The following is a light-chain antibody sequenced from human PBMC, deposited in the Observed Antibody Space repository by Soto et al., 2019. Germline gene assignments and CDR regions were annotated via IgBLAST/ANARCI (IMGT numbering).Light chain of an antibody. J-gene: IGLJ1*01. V-gene: IGLV2-14*01. CDR1: SSDVGGSKY. CDR3: SSKTSSGTLYV. CDR2: EVS. Sequence: QSALTQPASVSGSPGQSITIPCTGSSSDVGGSKYVSWYQQHPGKAPRLMIYEVSYRPSGVSNRFSGSKSGNTASLTVSGLQAEDEADYYCSSKTSSGTLYVFGTGTKVTVL.